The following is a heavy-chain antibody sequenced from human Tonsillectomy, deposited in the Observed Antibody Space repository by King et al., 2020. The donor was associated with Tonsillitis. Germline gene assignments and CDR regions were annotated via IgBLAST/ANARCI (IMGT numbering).Heavy chain of an antibody. CDR1: GFTFSSYG. J-gene: IGHJ4*02. CDR2: IRYDGSNK. V-gene: IGHV3-30*02. D-gene: IGHD3-10*02. Sequence: VQLVESGGGVVQPGGSLRLSCAASGFTFSSYGMHWVRQAPGKGLEWVAFIRYDGSNKYYADSVKGRFTISRDNSKNTLNLQMNSLRAEDTAVYYCAKGVRSWEISFDYWGQGTLVTVSS. CDR3: AKGVRSWEISFDY.